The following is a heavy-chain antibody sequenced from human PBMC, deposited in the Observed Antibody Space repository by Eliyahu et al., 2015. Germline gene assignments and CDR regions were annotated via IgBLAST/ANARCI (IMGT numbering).Heavy chain of an antibody. V-gene: IGHV1-69*01. D-gene: IGHD6-19*01. CDR2: IVPIFGTG. CDR1: GGTFSXXA. CDR3: ARPSADSSGMSKPFDY. J-gene: IGHJ4*02. Sequence: QVQLVQSGAEVKKPGSSVKVSCKGSGGTFSXXAXSWVRQAPGQGLEWMGGIVPIFGTGNXAQKXQGRVTITADESTSTAYMELSSLRSEDTAVYYCARPSADSSGMSKPFDYWGQETLVTVSS.